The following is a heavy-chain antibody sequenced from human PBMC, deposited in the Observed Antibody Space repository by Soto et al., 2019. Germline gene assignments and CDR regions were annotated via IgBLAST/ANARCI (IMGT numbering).Heavy chain of an antibody. V-gene: IGHV5-10-1*01. D-gene: IGHD3-10*02. J-gene: IGHJ5*02. CDR2: IDPSDSYT. CDR1: GYSFTSYW. CDR3: ARHNNDNLLCSP. Sequence: PGESLKISCKGSGYSFTSYWISWVRQMPGKGLEWMGRIDPSDSYTNYSPSFQGHVTISADKSISTAYLQWSSLKASDTAMYYCARHNNDNLLCSPWGQGTLVTVSS.